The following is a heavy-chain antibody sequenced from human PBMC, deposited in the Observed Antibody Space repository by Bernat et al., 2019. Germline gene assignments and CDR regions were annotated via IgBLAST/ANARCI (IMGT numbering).Heavy chain of an antibody. Sequence: QVQLVESGGGVVQPGRSLRLSCAASGFTFSSYAMHWVRQAPGKGLEWVAVISYDGSNKYYADSVKGGFTISRDNSKNTLYLQMSSLRAEDTAVYYCAREAGSGSWFDPWGQGTLVTVSS. D-gene: IGHD3-10*01. CDR2: ISYDGSNK. CDR3: AREAGSGSWFDP. V-gene: IGHV3-30-3*01. J-gene: IGHJ5*02. CDR1: GFTFSSYA.